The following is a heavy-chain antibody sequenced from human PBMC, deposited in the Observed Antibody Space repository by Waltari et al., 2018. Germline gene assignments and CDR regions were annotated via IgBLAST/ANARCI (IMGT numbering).Heavy chain of an antibody. Sequence: EVQLVESGGGLVKPGGSLRLSCAASGFTFSNAWMSWVRQAPGKGLGWVGRIKSKTDGGTTDYAAHVKGRFTISRDDSKNTLYLQMNSLKTEDTAVYYCTTGLEDGYIDYWGQGTLVTVSS. CDR3: TTGLEDGYIDY. CDR2: IKSKTDGGTT. V-gene: IGHV3-15*01. CDR1: GFTFSNAW. D-gene: IGHD2-21*01. J-gene: IGHJ4*02.